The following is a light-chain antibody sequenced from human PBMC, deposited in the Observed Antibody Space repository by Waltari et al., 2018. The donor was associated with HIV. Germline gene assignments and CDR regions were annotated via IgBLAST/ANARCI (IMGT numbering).Light chain of an antibody. CDR1: SSDVWSYNL. V-gene: IGLV2-23*02. Sequence: QSALTQPASVSGSPGQSITISCTGTSSDVWSYNLVSWYQQYPGKAPKLMIYEVNKRPSGISNRFSGSKSGNTASLTISGLQAEDEADYYCCSYAGSRRVFGTGTKVTVL. J-gene: IGLJ1*01. CDR3: CSYAGSRRV. CDR2: EVN.